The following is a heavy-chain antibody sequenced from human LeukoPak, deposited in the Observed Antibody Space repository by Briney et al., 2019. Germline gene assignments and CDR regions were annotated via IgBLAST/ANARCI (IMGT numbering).Heavy chain of an antibody. J-gene: IGHJ5*02. V-gene: IGHV4-31*03. CDR1: GGSISSGGYY. Sequence: SETLSLTCTVSGGSISSGGYYWSWIRQHPGKGLEWIAYIHHSGTTHYNPSLKSRVTISVDTSKNLFSLRLSSVTAADTAVYYCARQYASGSLNWFDPWGQGTLVTVSS. D-gene: IGHD3-10*01. CDR3: ARQYASGSLNWFDP. CDR2: IHHSGTT.